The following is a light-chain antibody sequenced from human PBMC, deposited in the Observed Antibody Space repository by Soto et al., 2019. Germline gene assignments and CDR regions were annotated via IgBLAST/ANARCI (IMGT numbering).Light chain of an antibody. Sequence: QSALTQPRSVSGSPGQSGTISCTGASNNVGGYNYVSWYQHHPGKVPQLIIYDVTKRPSGVPDRFSGSKSGNTASLTISGLQVEDEADYYCCSYAGTYTWIFGGGTKLTVL. V-gene: IGLV2-11*01. CDR2: DVT. CDR3: CSYAGTYTWI. CDR1: SNNVGGYNY. J-gene: IGLJ2*01.